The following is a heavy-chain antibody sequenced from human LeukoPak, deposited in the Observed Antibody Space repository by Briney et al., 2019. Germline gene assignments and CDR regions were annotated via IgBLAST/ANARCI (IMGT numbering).Heavy chain of an antibody. V-gene: IGHV3-53*01. CDR1: GFTVDSNY. CDR2: IYTGGNT. CDR3: ARGDDSGYYDYFDY. J-gene: IGHJ4*02. Sequence: GGSLRPSCVASGFTVDSNYLSWVRQAPGKGLEWVSTIYTGGNTYYAASVKGRFTISRDFSKNTVFLHMNSLRAEDTAMYYCARGDDSGYYDYFDYWGQGALVTVSS. D-gene: IGHD3-22*01.